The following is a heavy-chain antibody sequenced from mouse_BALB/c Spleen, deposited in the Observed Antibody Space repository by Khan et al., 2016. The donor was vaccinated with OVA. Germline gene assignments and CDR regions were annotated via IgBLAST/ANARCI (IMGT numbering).Heavy chain of an antibody. J-gene: IGHJ1*01. D-gene: IGHD6-1*01. CDR1: GYSITSGYR. Sequence: EVQLQESGPGLVKPSQSLSLTCSVTGYSITSGYRWNWIRQFPGNKLEWMGYISYDGSNNYNPSLKNRISIARETSKNQFFLKLNSVTTEDTATYYCARGGAGVPYWYFDVWGAGTTVTVSS. CDR2: ISYDGSN. V-gene: IGHV3-6*02. CDR3: ARGGAGVPYWYFDV.